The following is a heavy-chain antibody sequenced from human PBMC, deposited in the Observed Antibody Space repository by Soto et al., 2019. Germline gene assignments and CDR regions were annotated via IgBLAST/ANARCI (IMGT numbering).Heavy chain of an antibody. CDR2: IYSGGRT. CDR3: ARGIPRGYRYGSYYFDY. V-gene: IGHV3-53*01. D-gene: IGHD5-18*01. Sequence: PGGSLRLSCAASGFPVSINYMTLVRQSPGKGLEWVSVIYSGGRTYYADSVKGRFTISRDNSKNTLYLQMNSLRAEDTAVYYCARGIPRGYRYGSYYFDYWGQGPRVTVSS. CDR1: GFPVSINY. J-gene: IGHJ4*02.